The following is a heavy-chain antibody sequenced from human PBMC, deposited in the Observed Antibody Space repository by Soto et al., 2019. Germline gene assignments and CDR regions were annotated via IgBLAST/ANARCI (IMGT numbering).Heavy chain of an antibody. CDR2: ISSSSSYI. J-gene: IGHJ4*02. CDR3: ARDRSVEMATIAFDY. V-gene: IGHV3-21*01. Sequence: GALRLSCAASGFTFSSYSMNWVRQAPGKGLEWVSSISSSSSYIYYADSVKGRFTISRDNAKNSLYLQMNSLRAEDTAVYYCARDRSVEMATIAFDYWGQGTLVTVSS. D-gene: IGHD5-12*01. CDR1: GFTFSSYS.